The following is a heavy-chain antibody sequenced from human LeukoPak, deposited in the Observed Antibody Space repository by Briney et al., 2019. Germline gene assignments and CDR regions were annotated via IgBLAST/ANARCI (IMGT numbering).Heavy chain of an antibody. D-gene: IGHD5-24*01. J-gene: IGHJ4*02. CDR2: ISGDAVSS. Sequence: GGSLRLFCAASGFMFDDYAMHWVRQVPGRGLEWVSLISGDAVSSFYTDSVKGRFTISRDNNNSSLSLQMRRLTTEDTAFYYCVREQFSHTSNYFDNWGQGILVTVSS. CDR1: GFMFDDYA. V-gene: IGHV3-43*02. CDR3: VREQFSHTSNYFDN.